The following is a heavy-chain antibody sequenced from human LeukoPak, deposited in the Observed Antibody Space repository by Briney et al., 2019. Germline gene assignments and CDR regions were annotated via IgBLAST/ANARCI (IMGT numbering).Heavy chain of an antibody. Sequence: GGSLGLSCAASGFTFSSYWMSWVRQAPGKGLEWVANIKQDGSEKYYVDSVKGRFTISRDNAKNSLYLQMNSLRAEDTAVYHCARDLGRPLLPPYMDVWGKGTTVTVSS. CDR1: GFTFSSYW. D-gene: IGHD3-22*01. CDR2: IKQDGSEK. V-gene: IGHV3-7*01. CDR3: ARDLGRPLLPPYMDV. J-gene: IGHJ6*03.